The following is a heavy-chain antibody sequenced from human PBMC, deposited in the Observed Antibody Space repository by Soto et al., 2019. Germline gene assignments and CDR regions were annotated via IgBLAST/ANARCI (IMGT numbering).Heavy chain of an antibody. CDR2: IYHSGST. D-gene: IGHD3-22*01. J-gene: IGHJ3*02. Sequence: SETLSLTCAVSGGSFSSGGYSWGWIRQPPGKGLEWIGYIYHSGSTYYNPSLKSRVTISVDRSKNQFSLKLTSVTAADTAVYYCARAYYYDTSGYSYEAFDIWGQGTMVTVSS. CDR1: GGSFSSGGYS. V-gene: IGHV4-30-2*01. CDR3: ARAYYYDTSGYSYEAFDI.